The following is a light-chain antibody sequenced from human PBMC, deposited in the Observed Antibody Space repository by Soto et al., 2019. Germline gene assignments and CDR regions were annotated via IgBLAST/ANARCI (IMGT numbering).Light chain of an antibody. J-gene: IGKJ2*01. V-gene: IGKV1-39*01. CDR2: SAS. CDR1: QNIRTY. Sequence: DMQMTQCPYSLSASLGDRVTLTCRASQNIRTYLNWYQQKPGRAPKLLIHSASALPSGVPSRFSGSGSGTEFTFTMSCLQPDDYAISYCHQVHSIPYTFGQGPRV. CDR3: HQVHSIPYT.